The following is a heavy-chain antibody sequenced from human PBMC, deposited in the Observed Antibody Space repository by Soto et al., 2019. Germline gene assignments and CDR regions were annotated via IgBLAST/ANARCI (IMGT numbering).Heavy chain of an antibody. D-gene: IGHD3-16*01. V-gene: IGHV4-31*03. CDR1: GGSISSGGYY. Sequence: SETLSLTCTVSGGSISSGGYYWSWIRQHPGKGLEWIGFIYYSGSTYSNPSLKSRIIISVDTSKNQFSLNLSSVTAADTAVYYCARLFWAPRYFDYWGQGTLVTVSS. J-gene: IGHJ4*02. CDR2: IYYSGST. CDR3: ARLFWAPRYFDY.